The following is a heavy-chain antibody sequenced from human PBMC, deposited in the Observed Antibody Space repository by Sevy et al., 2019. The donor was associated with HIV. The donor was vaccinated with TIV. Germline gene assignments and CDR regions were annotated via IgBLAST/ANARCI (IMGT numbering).Heavy chain of an antibody. V-gene: IGHV3-15*01. J-gene: IGHJ4*02. CDR3: TKFADRMKHDRLFDY. CDR2: IKSESDGGTT. CDR1: GFSFSDAW. D-gene: IGHD2-21*01. Sequence: GGSLRLSCAASGFSFSDAWMTWVRQTPGKGLEWVGRIKSESDGGTTDYAAPVKGRFSLSRDDSINTLYLEMNSLKVEDTAFYYCTKFADRMKHDRLFDYWGQGSLVTVSS.